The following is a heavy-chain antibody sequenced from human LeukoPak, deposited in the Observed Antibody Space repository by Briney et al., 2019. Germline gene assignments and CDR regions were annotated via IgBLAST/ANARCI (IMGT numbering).Heavy chain of an antibody. J-gene: IGHJ4*02. Sequence: SETLSLTCTVSGGSFSGFYWSWIRQPPGKGLEWIGEINHSGSTNYNLSLASRVTISVDTSRNQLSLKLTSMTAADTAIYYCARAVVLPVKFDFWGQGSLVTVSA. D-gene: IGHD2-2*01. CDR2: INHSGST. V-gene: IGHV4-34*01. CDR3: ARAVVLPVKFDF. CDR1: GGSFSGFY.